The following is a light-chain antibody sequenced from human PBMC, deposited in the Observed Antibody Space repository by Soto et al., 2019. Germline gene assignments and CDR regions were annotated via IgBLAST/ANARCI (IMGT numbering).Light chain of an antibody. CDR3: QSYDTRLSGLV. CDR2: GNT. V-gene: IGLV1-40*01. Sequence: QSVLTQPPSVSGAPGERVTLSCTGGSSNIGAGYDVHWYQQLPGKAPKVLIYGNTNRPSGVPDRFSGSKSGTSASLAITGLQADDEANYYCQSYDTRLSGLVFGEGTKLTVL. CDR1: SSNIGAGYD. J-gene: IGLJ3*02.